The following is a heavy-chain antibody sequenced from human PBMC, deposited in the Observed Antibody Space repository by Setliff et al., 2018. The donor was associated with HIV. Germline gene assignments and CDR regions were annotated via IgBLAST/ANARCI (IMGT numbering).Heavy chain of an antibody. V-gene: IGHV4-31*03. CDR3: ARDLSPYGSGDPYCYYGMDV. CDR1: GGSISSSGNY. CDR2: IYHTGTT. Sequence: SETLSLTCTVSGGSISSSGNYWTWIRQRPGKGLEWIGYIYHTGTTYYHPSLKSRVLISVDTSNNQFSLRLSSVTAADTAVYYCARDLSPYGSGDPYCYYGMDVWGQGTTVTVSS. D-gene: IGHD3-10*01. J-gene: IGHJ6*02.